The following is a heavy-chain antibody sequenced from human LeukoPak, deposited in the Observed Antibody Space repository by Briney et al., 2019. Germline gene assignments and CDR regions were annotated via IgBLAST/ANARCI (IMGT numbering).Heavy chain of an antibody. V-gene: IGHV1-69*13. CDR3: ARGGYYDSSGYYGYFDY. CDR2: IIPIFGTA. J-gene: IGHJ4*02. Sequence: ASVKVSCKASGGTFSSYAISWVRQAPGQGLEWMGGIIPIFGTANYAQKFQGRDTITADESTSTAYMELSSLRSEDTAVYYCARGGYYDSSGYYGYFDYWGQGTLVTVSS. CDR1: GGTFSSYA. D-gene: IGHD3-22*01.